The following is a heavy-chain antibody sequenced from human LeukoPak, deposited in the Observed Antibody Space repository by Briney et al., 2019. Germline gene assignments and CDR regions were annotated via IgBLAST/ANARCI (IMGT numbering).Heavy chain of an antibody. J-gene: IGHJ4*02. CDR2: ISSSSSSV. D-gene: IGHD3-10*01. V-gene: IGHV3-21*01. CDR3: AGERGVGEFY. Sequence: GGSLRLSCAASGFTFSTYTMNWVRQAPGKGLEWVSSISSSSSSVYYADSVKGRFSISRDNAKNSLYLQMNSLSAEDTAVYYCAGERGVGEFYWGQGTLVTVSS. CDR1: GFTFSTYT.